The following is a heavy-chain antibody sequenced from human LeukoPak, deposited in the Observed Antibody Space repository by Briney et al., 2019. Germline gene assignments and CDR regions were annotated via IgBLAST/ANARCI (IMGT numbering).Heavy chain of an antibody. Sequence: GGSLRLSCAASGFTFSSYEMNWVRQAPGKGLEGVSYISSSGSTIYYADSVKGRFTISRDNAKNSLYLQMNSLRAEDTAVYYCARDQGSADDAFDIWGQGTMVTVSS. CDR3: ARDQGSADDAFDI. J-gene: IGHJ3*02. CDR1: GFTFSSYE. D-gene: IGHD2-15*01. CDR2: ISSSGSTI. V-gene: IGHV3-48*03.